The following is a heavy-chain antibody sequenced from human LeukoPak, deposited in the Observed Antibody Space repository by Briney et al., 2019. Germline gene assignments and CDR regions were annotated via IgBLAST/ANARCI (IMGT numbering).Heavy chain of an antibody. D-gene: IGHD2-8*02. Sequence: PGGSLRLSCAASGFTFSNYAIHWVRQGPSKGLGWVAYIAHHGNNKYYADSVKGRFTISRDNSKRTLYLQMSSLRADDTAVYYCAKDGSWSCTDWGQGTLVTVSS. CDR3: AKDGSWSCTD. V-gene: IGHV3-30*02. CDR1: GFTFSNYA. CDR2: IAHHGNNK. J-gene: IGHJ4*02.